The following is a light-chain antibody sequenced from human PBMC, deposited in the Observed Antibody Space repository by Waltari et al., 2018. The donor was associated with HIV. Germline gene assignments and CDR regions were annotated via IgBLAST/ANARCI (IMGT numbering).Light chain of an antibody. V-gene: IGKV1-39*01. CDR1: QTISKF. J-gene: IGKJ1*01. Sequence: DIQMTQFPFSLSASVGDRVTVSCRANQTISKFLNWYQHKAGEAPNLLISSASNLHGGVPSRFGGGGSGTDFALTITTLQPEDFAVYYCQQTHSAPWTFGQGT. CDR3: QQTHSAPWT. CDR2: SAS.